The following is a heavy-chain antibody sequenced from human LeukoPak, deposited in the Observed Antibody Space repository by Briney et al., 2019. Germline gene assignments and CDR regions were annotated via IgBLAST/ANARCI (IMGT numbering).Heavy chain of an antibody. CDR2: IYHSGST. CDR1: GGSISSSNW. J-gene: IGHJ4*02. Sequence: PSETLSLTCAVSGGSISSSNWWSWVRQPPGKGLEWIGEIYHSGSTNYNPSLKSRVTISVDKSKNQFSLKLNSVTAADTAVYYCATKSYGSGRSFDYWGQGTLVTVSS. D-gene: IGHD3-10*01. V-gene: IGHV4-4*02. CDR3: ATKSYGSGRSFDY.